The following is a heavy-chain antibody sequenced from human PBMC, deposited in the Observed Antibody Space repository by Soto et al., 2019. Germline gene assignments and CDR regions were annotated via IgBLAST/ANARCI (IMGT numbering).Heavy chain of an antibody. V-gene: IGHV1-3*04. Sequence: ASVKVSCKASGYTFTDYVIQWVRQAPGQRPEWMGWVITGNGQTEYSQKFEGRLTIASDTSARTAYMELNSLQSEDTAVYYSGSTNYNPSLKSRVTISVDTSKNQFSLKLSSVTAADTAVYYCARGLTVDRSGGYCSGGSCYTNWFDPWGQGTLVTVSS. CDR2: VITGNGQT. CDR3: GSTNYNPSLKSRVTISVDTSKNQFSLKLSSVTAADTAVYYCARGLTVDRSGGYCSGGSCYTNWFDP. D-gene: IGHD3-10*01. CDR1: GYTFTDYV. J-gene: IGHJ5*02.